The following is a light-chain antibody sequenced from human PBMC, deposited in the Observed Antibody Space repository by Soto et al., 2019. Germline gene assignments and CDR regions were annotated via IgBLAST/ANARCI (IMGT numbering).Light chain of an antibody. J-gene: IGKJ1*01. CDR1: QSVSSSY. CDR2: GAS. V-gene: IGKV3-20*01. CDR3: QNYGSLTSST. Sequence: EIVLTQSPGTLSLSTGERATLSCRASQSVSSSYLAWYQQKPGQAPRLIIYGASSRATGIPDRFSGSGSGTDFTLTISRLEPEDFAVYYCQNYGSLTSSTFGQGTKVEIK.